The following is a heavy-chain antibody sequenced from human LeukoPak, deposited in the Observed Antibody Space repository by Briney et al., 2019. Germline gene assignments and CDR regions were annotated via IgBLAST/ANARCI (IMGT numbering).Heavy chain of an antibody. V-gene: IGHV1-8*03. CDR1: GYTFTSYA. CDR2: MNPNSGNT. CDR3: ARGTHVYSGISLSDY. J-gene: IGHJ4*02. D-gene: IGHD1-26*01. Sequence: ASVKVSCKASGYTFTSYAMNWVRQATGQGLEWMGWMNPNSGNTGYAQKFQGRVTITRNTSISTAYMELSSLRSEDTAVYYCARGTHVYSGISLSDYWGQGTLVTVSS.